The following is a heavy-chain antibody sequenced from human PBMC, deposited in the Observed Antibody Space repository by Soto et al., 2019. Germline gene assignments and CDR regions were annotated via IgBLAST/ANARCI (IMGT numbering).Heavy chain of an antibody. J-gene: IGHJ4*02. Sequence: EVQLVESGGGLVKPGGSLRLSCAASGFTFSSYSMNWVRQAPGKGLEWVSSISSSSSYIYYADSVKGRFTISRDNAKNSLYLQMNSLRAEDTAVYYCARVREVAATPIDYWGQGTLVTVSS. V-gene: IGHV3-21*01. CDR3: ARVREVAATPIDY. CDR1: GFTFSSYS. D-gene: IGHD2-15*01. CDR2: ISSSSSYI.